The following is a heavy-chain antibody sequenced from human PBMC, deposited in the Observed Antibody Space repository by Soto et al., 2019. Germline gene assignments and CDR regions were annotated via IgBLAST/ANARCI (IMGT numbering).Heavy chain of an antibody. CDR2: IWYDGSNK. CDR3: ARDRVVVVAATDYYYYGMDV. D-gene: IGHD2-15*01. CDR1: GFTFSSYG. J-gene: IGHJ6*02. Sequence: PGGSLRLSCAASGFTFSSYGMHWVRQAPGKGLEWVAVIWYDGSNKYYADSVKGRFTISRGNSKNTLYLQMNSLRAEDTAVYYCARDRVVVVAATDYYYYGMDVWGQGTTVTVSS. V-gene: IGHV3-33*01.